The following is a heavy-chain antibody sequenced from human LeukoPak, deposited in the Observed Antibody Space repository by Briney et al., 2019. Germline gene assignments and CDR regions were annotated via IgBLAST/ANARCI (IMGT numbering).Heavy chain of an antibody. J-gene: IGHJ3*02. Sequence: ASVKVSCKASGYTFTSYDINWVRQATGQGLEWMGWMNPNSGNTGYAQKFQGRVTMTRSTPISTAYMELSSLRSEDTAVYYCALSSGSYLSNDDAFDIWGQGTMVTVSS. CDR2: MNPNSGNT. CDR3: ALSSGSYLSNDDAFDI. CDR1: GYTFTSYD. D-gene: IGHD1-26*01. V-gene: IGHV1-8*01.